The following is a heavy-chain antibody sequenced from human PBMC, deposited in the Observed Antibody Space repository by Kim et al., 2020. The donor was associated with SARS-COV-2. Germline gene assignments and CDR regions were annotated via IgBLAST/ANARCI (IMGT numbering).Heavy chain of an antibody. CDR1: GGSFSTFG. J-gene: IGHJ5*02. Sequence: SVKVSCKSSGGSFSTFGVSWLRQAPGQGLEWMGGTVPKFDAPHYAQMFQDRVTISADDSGGTVYMELRSLKSDDTAIYYCAREGPIVTAGVSFDLCGQG. D-gene: IGHD3-16*02. CDR2: TVPKFDAP. V-gene: IGHV1-69*13. CDR3: AREGPIVTAGVSFDL.